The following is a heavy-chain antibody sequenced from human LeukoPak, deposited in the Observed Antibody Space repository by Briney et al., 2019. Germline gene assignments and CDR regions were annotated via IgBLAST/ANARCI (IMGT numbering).Heavy chain of an antibody. CDR3: ARAVAGSQLDH. V-gene: IGHV3-21*01. D-gene: IGHD6-19*01. CDR2: TRSSSSYI. Sequence: GGSLRLSCAASGFTFSSYTMNWVRLAPGKGLEWVSSTRSSSSYIYYADSVKGRFTISRDNAKNSLYLQMNSLTVADTAVYYCARAVAGSQLDHWGQGTQVTASS. CDR1: GFTFSSYT. J-gene: IGHJ5*02.